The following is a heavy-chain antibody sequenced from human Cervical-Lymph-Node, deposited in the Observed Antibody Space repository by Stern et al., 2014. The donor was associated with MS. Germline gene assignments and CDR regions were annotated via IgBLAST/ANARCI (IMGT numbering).Heavy chain of an antibody. CDR3: AKDLFYSDSSGYPYDY. J-gene: IGHJ4*02. V-gene: IGHV3-21*01. CDR1: GFIFSSYN. CDR2: ISGSGSHI. D-gene: IGHD3-22*01. Sequence: EDQLVESWGGLVKPGGSLRLSCAASGFIFSSYNMNWVRQAPGKGLAWVSSISGSGSHIFYADSVKGRFTISRDNAENSLYLQMSSLRAEDTAVYYCAKDLFYSDSSGYPYDYWGQGTLVTVSS.